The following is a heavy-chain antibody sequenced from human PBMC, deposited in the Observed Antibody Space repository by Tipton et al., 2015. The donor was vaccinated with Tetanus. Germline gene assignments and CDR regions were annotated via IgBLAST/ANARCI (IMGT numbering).Heavy chain of an antibody. V-gene: IGHV4-34*01. CDR2: INHSGSI. J-gene: IGHJ5*02. CDR3: ARGAYSYDSSGYYYLLDP. D-gene: IGHD3-22*01. CDR1: GGSFSDYY. Sequence: GLVKPSETLSLTCEVSGGSFSDYYWSWIRQTPGKGLEWIGEINHSGSINYNPSLKSRVTIFVDPSKNQFSLRVNSVTAADTAVYYCARGAYSYDSSGYYYLLDPWGQGTLVTVSS.